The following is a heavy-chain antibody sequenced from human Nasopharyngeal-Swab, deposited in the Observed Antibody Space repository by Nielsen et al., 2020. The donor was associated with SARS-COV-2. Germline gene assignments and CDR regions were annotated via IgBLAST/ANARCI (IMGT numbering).Heavy chain of an antibody. V-gene: IGHV1-24*01. D-gene: IGHD5-18*01. CDR1: GYTLTELS. J-gene: IGHJ4*02. Sequence: ASVKVSCKVSGYTLTELSMHWVRQAPGKGLEWMGGFDPEDGETIYAQKFQGRVTMTEDTSTDTAYMELSSLRSEDTAVYYCATSDLNTAMVGGFDYWGQGTLATVSS. CDR3: ATSDLNTAMVGGFDY. CDR2: FDPEDGET.